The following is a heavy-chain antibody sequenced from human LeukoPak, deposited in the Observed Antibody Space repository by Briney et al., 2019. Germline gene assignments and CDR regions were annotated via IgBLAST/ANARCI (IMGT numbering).Heavy chain of an antibody. V-gene: IGHV3-7*03. J-gene: IGHJ3*01. CDR1: GFTFSGFW. D-gene: IGHD6-6*01. CDR3: ARSSYSSSSSV. CDR2: INSDGSEE. Sequence: PGGSLRLSCAVSGFTFSGFWMSWSRQAPGKGLEWVASINSDGSEEYYADVVKGRFTISRDNAKNSLYLQINSLRAEDTAVYYCARSSYSSSSSVWGQGTMVTVSS.